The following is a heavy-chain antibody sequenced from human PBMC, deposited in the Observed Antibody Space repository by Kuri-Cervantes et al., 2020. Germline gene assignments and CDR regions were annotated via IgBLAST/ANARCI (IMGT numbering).Heavy chain of an antibody. J-gene: IGHJ6*03. CDR3: ARDNLVSGDDYGDYGPDYFYFMDV. CDR2: INSDGSDT. D-gene: IGHD4-17*01. V-gene: IGHV3-74*01. CDR1: GFTFSSYW. Sequence: GESLKISCAASGFTFSSYWMHWVRQAPGKGLVWVSRINSDGSDTRYAVSVKGRFTIPRDNARNTLYLQMNSLRVEDTAVYFCARDNLVSGDDYGDYGPDYFYFMDVWGKGTTVTVSS.